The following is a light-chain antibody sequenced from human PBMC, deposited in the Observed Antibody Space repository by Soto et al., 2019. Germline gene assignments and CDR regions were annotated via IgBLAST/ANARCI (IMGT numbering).Light chain of an antibody. CDR2: GAS. J-gene: IGKJ1*01. V-gene: IGKV3-20*01. Sequence: ETVVTQSPGTLSLSPGERVTLSCRASQSVCSRCFAWYQQKPGQSPRLLIYGASTRATGIPDRFSGSGSGTDFTLTISRLEPEDFAVYYCQHYGTTPWTFGQGTKVGIK. CDR1: QSVCSRC. CDR3: QHYGTTPWT.